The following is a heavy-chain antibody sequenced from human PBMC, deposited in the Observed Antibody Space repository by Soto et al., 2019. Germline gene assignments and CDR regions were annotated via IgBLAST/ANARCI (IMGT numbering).Heavy chain of an antibody. CDR3: ARDFRRAFHSGSYYISFLGDV. D-gene: IGHD3-10*01. Sequence: EVQLVESGGGLVQPGGSLRLSCAASGFTFSSYAMHWVRQAPGKGLEYVSAISSNGGSTYYANSVKGRFTISRDNSKNTLYLQMGSLRAEDMAVYYCARDFRRAFHSGSYYISFLGDVWGKGTTVTVSS. J-gene: IGHJ6*04. CDR1: GFTFSSYA. CDR2: ISSNGGST. V-gene: IGHV3-64*01.